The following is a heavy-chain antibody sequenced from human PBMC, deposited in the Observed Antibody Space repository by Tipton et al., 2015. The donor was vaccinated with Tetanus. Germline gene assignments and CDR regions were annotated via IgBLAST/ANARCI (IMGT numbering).Heavy chain of an antibody. D-gene: IGHD5-18*01. Sequence: TLSLTCDVYGGSFSGNYWSWIRQPPGKGVEWIGEINHSGSTNYSPSLKSRVTISVDTSKNLFSLKLSSVTAADTAVYYCARGRRIQLWNDAFDIWGQGTMVTVSS. CDR1: GGSFSGNY. CDR2: INHSGST. V-gene: IGHV4-34*01. J-gene: IGHJ3*02. CDR3: ARGRRIQLWNDAFDI.